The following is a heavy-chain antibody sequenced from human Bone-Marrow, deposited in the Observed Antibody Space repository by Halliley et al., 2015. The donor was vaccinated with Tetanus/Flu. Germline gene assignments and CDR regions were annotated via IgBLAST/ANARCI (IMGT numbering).Heavy chain of an antibody. CDR2: IYGSSGHT. Sequence: SLRLSCAASGFTFSNTVMGWVRQAPGQGLEWVSTIYGSSGHTYYADSVKGRFTISRDNSKNTLYLQMNSLTFEDAAVYYCAKGTSIGDVSRAFEIWGQGAVVTVSS. J-gene: IGHJ3*02. D-gene: IGHD3-22*01. V-gene: IGHV3-23*01. CDR3: AKGTSIGDVSRAFEI. CDR1: GFTFSNTV.